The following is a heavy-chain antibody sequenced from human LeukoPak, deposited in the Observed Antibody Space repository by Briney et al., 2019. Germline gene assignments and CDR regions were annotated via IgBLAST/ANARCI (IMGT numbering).Heavy chain of an antibody. Sequence: SETLSLTCTVSGGSSSSSGYFWCWIRQPPGKGPEWIATTHHSGATYYNPSLKSRVTLSVDTSKNQVSLKMTSVTAADTAVYYCTREVWGSTFPDYWGQGTLVTVSS. CDR2: THHSGAT. J-gene: IGHJ4*02. CDR1: GGSSSSSGYF. D-gene: IGHD7-27*01. V-gene: IGHV4-39*07. CDR3: TREVWGSTFPDY.